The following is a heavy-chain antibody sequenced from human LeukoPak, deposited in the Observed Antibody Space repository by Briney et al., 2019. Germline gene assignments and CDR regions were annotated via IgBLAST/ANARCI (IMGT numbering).Heavy chain of an antibody. CDR1: GDSISSGSYL. D-gene: IGHD6-13*01. J-gene: IGHJ4*02. CDR3: ARRQYGSSRADH. V-gene: IGHV4-39*01. Sequence: PSETLSLTRTVSGDSISSGSYLWGWIRLPPGKGLEWIGDHYYNGVTSYNPSLKSRVTISVDTSTNQFSLILTSVTAADTAVYYCARRQYGSSRADHWGQGTLVTVSS. CDR2: HYYNGVT.